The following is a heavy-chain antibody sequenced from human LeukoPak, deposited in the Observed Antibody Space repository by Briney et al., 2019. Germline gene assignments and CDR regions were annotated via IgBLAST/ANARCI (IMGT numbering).Heavy chain of an antibody. CDR2: ISSSSSYI. D-gene: IGHD5-12*01. Sequence: GGSLRLSCAASGFTFSSYSMNWVRQAPGKGLEWVSSISSSSSYIYYADSVKGRFTISRDNSKNTLFLQMNSLRAEDTAVYYCAKEQYSGYDDAFDTWGQGTMVTVSS. CDR1: GFTFSSYS. CDR3: AKEQYSGYDDAFDT. V-gene: IGHV3-21*04. J-gene: IGHJ3*02.